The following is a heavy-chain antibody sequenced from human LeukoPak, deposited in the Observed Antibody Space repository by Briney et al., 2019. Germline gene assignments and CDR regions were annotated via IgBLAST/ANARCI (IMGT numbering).Heavy chain of an antibody. J-gene: IGHJ4*02. CDR2: IYYSGST. Sequence: SETLSLTCTVSGGSISSYYWSWIRQPPGKGLEWIGYIYYSGSTNYNPSLKSRVTISVDTSKNQFSLRLSSVTAADTAVYYCARLVVPAATYYFDYWGQGTLVTVSS. CDR1: GGSISSYY. CDR3: ARLVVPAATYYFDY. D-gene: IGHD2-2*01. V-gene: IGHV4-59*08.